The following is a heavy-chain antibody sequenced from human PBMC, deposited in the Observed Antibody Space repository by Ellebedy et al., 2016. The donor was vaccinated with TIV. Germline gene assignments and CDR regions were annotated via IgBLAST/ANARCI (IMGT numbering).Heavy chain of an antibody. D-gene: IGHD1-26*01. CDR1: GFTFGDYA. J-gene: IGHJ4*02. V-gene: IGHV3-49*03. CDR3: TRDGVGATSDY. Sequence: GGSLRLSCTASGFTFGDYAMSWFRQAPGKGLEWVGFIRSKAYGGTTEYAASVKGRFTISRDDSKSIAYLQMNSLKTEDTAVYYCTRDGVGATSDYWGQGTLVTVSS. CDR2: IRSKAYGGTT.